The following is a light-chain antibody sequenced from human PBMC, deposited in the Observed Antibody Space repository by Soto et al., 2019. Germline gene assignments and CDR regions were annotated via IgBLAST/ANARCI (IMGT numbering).Light chain of an antibody. CDR3: QPYDNWPPWT. J-gene: IGKJ1*01. V-gene: IGKV3-15*01. Sequence: EIVMTQSPATLSVSPGERATLSCRASQNIGSNLVWYQQIPGQAPRLLIYGASTRATGIPARSSGSGSGTEFTLTISSLQSEDFAVYYCQPYDNWPPWTFGQGTKVEVK. CDR2: GAS. CDR1: QNIGSN.